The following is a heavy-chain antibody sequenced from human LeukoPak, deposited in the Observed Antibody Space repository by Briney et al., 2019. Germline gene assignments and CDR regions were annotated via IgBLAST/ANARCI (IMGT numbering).Heavy chain of an antibody. Sequence: PGGSLRLSCAASGFTFTNYAIHWVRQAPGQGLEWITVISDTGYNQDYADAVKGRFTFSRDNAKNTLYLQMNSLRAEDTAVYYCARSGGSGSYSYYYMDVWGKGTTVTVSS. J-gene: IGHJ6*03. D-gene: IGHD3-10*01. CDR3: ARSGGSGSYSYYYMDV. CDR1: GFTFTNYA. V-gene: IGHV3-30-3*01. CDR2: ISDTGYNQ.